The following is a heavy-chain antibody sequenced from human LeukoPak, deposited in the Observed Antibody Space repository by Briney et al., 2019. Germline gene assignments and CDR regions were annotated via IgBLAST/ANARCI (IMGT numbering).Heavy chain of an antibody. CDR2: INHSGST. J-gene: IGHJ4*02. CDR1: GGSFSGYY. Sequence: SETLPLTCAVYGGSFSGYYWSWIRQPPGKGLEWIGEINHSGSTNYNPSLKSRVTILVDRSKNQFSLKLSSVTAADTAVYYCARVRYYGSGSYYTFDYWGQGTLVTVSS. V-gene: IGHV4-34*01. CDR3: ARVRYYGSGSYYTFDY. D-gene: IGHD3-10*01.